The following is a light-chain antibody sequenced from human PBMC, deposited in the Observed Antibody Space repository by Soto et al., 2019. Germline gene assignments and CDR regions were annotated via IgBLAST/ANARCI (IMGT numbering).Light chain of an antibody. CDR3: QQCAHSPLT. CDR2: DAF. Sequence: EIVLTQSPGTLSLSPGERATLSCRASQSVSKNYLAWYQQKPGQAPRLLIYDAFNRDTGIPDRFSGSGSGTDFTLTISRLEPEDFAVYYCQQCAHSPLTFGQGTKVEIK. CDR1: QSVSKNY. J-gene: IGKJ1*01. V-gene: IGKV3-20*01.